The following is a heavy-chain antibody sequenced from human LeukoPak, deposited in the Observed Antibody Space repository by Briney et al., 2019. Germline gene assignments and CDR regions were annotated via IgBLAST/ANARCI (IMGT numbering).Heavy chain of an antibody. CDR2: IYYSGST. Sequence: SETLSLTCTVSGGSISSTRYYWGWIRQPPGKGLEWIGSIYYSGSTYYNPSLKSRVTMSVDRSKNQFSLKLSSVTAADTAVYYCARGPRGDYWGQGTLVTVSS. CDR1: GGSISSTRYY. CDR3: ARGPRGDY. V-gene: IGHV4-39*01. J-gene: IGHJ4*02.